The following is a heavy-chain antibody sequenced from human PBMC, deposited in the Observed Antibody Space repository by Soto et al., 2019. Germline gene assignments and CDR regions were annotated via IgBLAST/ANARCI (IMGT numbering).Heavy chain of an antibody. CDR3: ARESEDLTSNFDY. J-gene: IGHJ4*02. CDR2: ISSTTNYI. CDR1: GFTFTRYS. V-gene: IGHV3-21*06. Sequence: GGSLRLSCAASGFTFTRYSMNWVRQAPGKGLEWVSSISSTTNYIYYGDSMKGRLTISRDNAKNSLYLEMNSQRAEDTAVYYCARESEDLTSNFDYWGQGTLVTVSS.